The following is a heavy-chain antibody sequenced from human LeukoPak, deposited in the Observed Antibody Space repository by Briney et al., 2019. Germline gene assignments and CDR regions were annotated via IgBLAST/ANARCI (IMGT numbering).Heavy chain of an antibody. CDR2: IYYSGST. CDR1: GGSISSYY. J-gene: IGHJ3*02. V-gene: IGHV4-59*01. Sequence: PSETLSLTCTVSGGSISSYYWSWIRQPPGKGLEWIGYIYYSGSTNYNPSLKSRVTISVDTSKNQFSLKLSSVTAADTAVYYCARDSSSFSDAFDSWGQGTMVTASS. CDR3: ARDSSSFSDAFDS. D-gene: IGHD6-13*01.